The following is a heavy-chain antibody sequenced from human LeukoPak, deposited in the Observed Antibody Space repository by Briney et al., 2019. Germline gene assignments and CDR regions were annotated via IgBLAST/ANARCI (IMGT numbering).Heavy chain of an antibody. CDR2: ISSSSSYT. V-gene: IGHV3-11*03. J-gene: IGHJ3*02. CDR1: GFTFSDYY. D-gene: IGHD4-17*01. CDR3: ASIDYGDHDAFDI. Sequence: PGGSLRLSCAASGFTFSDYYMSWIRQAPGKGLEWVSYISSSSSYTNYADSVKGRFTISRDNAKNSLYLQMNSLRAEDTAVYYYASIDYGDHDAFDIWGQGTMVTVSS.